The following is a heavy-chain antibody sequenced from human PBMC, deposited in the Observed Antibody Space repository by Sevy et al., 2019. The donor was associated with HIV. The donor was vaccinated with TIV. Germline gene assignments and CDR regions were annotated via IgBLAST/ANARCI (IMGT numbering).Heavy chain of an antibody. J-gene: IGHJ4*02. CDR3: AREVDGVRGVFDY. CDR2: ISISGRTK. CDR1: GFTFSDYY. D-gene: IGHD3-10*01. Sequence: GGSLRLSCAASGFTFSDYYMNWIRQAPGKGLEWVSYISISGRTKYYADSVKGRFTISRDNAKNSLYLQMNSLRAEDTAVYYCAREVDGVRGVFDYWGQGTLVTVSS. V-gene: IGHV3-11*01.